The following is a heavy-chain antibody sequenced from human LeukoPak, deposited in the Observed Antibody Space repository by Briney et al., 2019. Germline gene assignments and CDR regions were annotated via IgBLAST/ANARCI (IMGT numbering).Heavy chain of an antibody. J-gene: IGHJ4*02. D-gene: IGHD2-2*01. CDR3: ARELGAPGGGFDY. CDR2: IYYSGST. CDR1: GGSISSSSYY. V-gene: IGHV4-39*02. Sequence: SETLSLTCTVSGGSISSSSYYWGWIRQPPGKGLEWIGSIYYSGSTYYNPSLKSRVTISVDTSKNQFSLKLSSVTAADTAVYYCARELGAPGGGFDYWGQGTLVTVSS.